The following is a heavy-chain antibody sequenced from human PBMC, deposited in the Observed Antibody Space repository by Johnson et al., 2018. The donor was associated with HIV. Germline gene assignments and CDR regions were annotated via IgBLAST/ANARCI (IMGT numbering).Heavy chain of an antibody. Sequence: QVQLVESGGGLVKAGGSLRLSCAASGFIFSDYYMSWIRQAPGKGLEWVSYISSSGGSTYYADSVKGRFTISRDNSKNTLYLQMISLRAEDMAVYYCARSRWADDAFYGWGQGAIVTVSS. CDR1: GFIFSDYY. V-gene: IGHV3-11*04. J-gene: IGHJ3*01. D-gene: IGHD1-26*01. CDR3: ARSRWADDAFYG. CDR2: ISSSGGST.